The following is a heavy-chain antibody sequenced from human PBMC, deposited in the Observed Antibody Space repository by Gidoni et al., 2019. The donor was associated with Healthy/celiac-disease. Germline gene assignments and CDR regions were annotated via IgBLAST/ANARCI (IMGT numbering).Heavy chain of an antibody. CDR1: GFTFSSYA. Sequence: EVQLLESGGGLVQPGGSLRLSCAASGFTFSSYAMSWVRQAPGKGLEWVSAISGSGGSTYYADSVKGRFTISRDNSKNTLYLQMNSLRAEDTAVYYCAKVGYCSSTSCWTSDAFDIWGQGTMVTVSS. D-gene: IGHD2-2*01. V-gene: IGHV3-23*01. CDR3: AKVGYCSSTSCWTSDAFDI. CDR2: ISGSGGST. J-gene: IGHJ3*02.